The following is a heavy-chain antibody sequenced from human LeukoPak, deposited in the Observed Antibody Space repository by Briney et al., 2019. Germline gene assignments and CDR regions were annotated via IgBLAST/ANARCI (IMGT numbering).Heavy chain of an antibody. Sequence: ASVKVSCKASGYTFNSYGISWVRQAPGQGLEWMGWISGYNGNTNYAQKLQGRVTMTTDTSTITAYMELRSLRSDDSALYYCARVLNYYDSSGSNYYYMDVWGKGTTVTVSS. CDR1: GYTFNSYG. D-gene: IGHD3-22*01. V-gene: IGHV1-18*01. CDR3: ARVLNYYDSSGSNYYYMDV. CDR2: ISGYNGNT. J-gene: IGHJ6*03.